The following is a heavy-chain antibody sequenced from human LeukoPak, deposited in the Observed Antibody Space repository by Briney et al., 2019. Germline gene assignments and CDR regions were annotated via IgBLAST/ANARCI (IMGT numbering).Heavy chain of an antibody. J-gene: IGHJ5*02. V-gene: IGHV3-23*01. CDR2: ISGGGGST. D-gene: IGHD1-14*01. CDR3: AKGSGINHYHWIDP. CDR1: EFTLSNYA. Sequence: GGSLRLSCAASEFTLSNYAMNWVRQAPGKGLEWVSGISGGGGSTYYADSVKGRFTISRDNSKNTLYLQMDSLRAEDTALYYCAKGSGINHYHWIDPWGQGTLVTVSS.